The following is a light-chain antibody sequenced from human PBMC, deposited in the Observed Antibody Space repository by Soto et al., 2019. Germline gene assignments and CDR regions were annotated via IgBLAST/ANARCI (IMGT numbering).Light chain of an antibody. CDR3: QQSYSTPFT. V-gene: IGKV1-39*01. CDR2: AAS. CDR1: QSISPY. Sequence: DIQMTQSPSSLSASVGDRVTITCQASQSISPYLNWYHQKPGRAPKLLIYAASSLQGGVPSRFSGSGSGTDFTLTISSLQPEDFATYYCQQSYSTPFTFGPGTKVDLK. J-gene: IGKJ3*01.